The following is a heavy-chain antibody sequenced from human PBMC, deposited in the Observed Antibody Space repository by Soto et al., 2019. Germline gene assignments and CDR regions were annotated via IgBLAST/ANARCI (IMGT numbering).Heavy chain of an antibody. D-gene: IGHD1-26*01. CDR3: AIEKVGATSVHGFDI. Sequence: GGSLRLSCAASGFSFISHSMNWVRQAPGKGLEWVSYISSSSTAIFYVDSVKGRFTISRDNAKKSLYLQMNSLRDEDTAVYYCAIEKVGATSVHGFDIWGQGTMVTVSS. CDR2: ISSSSTAI. CDR1: GFSFISHS. V-gene: IGHV3-48*02. J-gene: IGHJ3*02.